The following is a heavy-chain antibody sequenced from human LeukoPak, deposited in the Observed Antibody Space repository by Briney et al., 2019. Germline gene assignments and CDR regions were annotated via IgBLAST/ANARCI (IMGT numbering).Heavy chain of an antibody. CDR1: GFTVSSNY. CDR2: IYRGGST. J-gene: IGHJ4*02. D-gene: IGHD5-18*01. CDR3: ARGDTAMVFDY. V-gene: IGHV3-53*01. Sequence: PGGSLRLSCAASGFTVSSNYMSWVRQAPGKGLEWVSVIYRGGSTHYAGSVEGRFTISRDKSKNTVYLQLNSLRAEDTAVYYCARGDTAMVFDYWGQGTLVTVSS.